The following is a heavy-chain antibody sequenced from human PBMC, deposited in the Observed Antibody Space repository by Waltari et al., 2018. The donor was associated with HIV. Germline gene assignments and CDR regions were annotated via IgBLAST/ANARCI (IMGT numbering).Heavy chain of an antibody. CDR2: ISSSGTFT. D-gene: IGHD6-13*01. Sequence: EVQLVESGGGPVKQGGSLRLSCRASGFTFNSYSLNWVRQAPGKGLEWISSISSSGTFTHYADSVKARFTISRDNANKSVYLQMNSLRAEDTAVYYCARDSRDNSWSLNFFDPWGQGTLVTVSS. J-gene: IGHJ5*02. CDR3: ARDSRDNSWSLNFFDP. CDR1: GFTFNSYS. V-gene: IGHV3-21*01.